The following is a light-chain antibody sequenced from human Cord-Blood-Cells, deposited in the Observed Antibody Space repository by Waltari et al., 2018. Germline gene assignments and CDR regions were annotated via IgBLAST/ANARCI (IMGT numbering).Light chain of an antibody. CDR3: QQYNNWPWT. CDR1: QSVSSN. V-gene: IGKV3-15*01. Sequence: EIVMTQSPATLSVSPGERATLSCRASQSVSSNLAWYQQKPGQAPRVLIYGASTRATGIPARFSGSGSGTEFTLTISSLQSEDFAVYYGQQYNNWPWTFGQGTKVEIK. CDR2: GAS. J-gene: IGKJ1*01.